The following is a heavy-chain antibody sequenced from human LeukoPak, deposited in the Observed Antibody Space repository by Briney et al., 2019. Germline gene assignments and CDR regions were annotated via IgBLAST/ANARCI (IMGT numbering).Heavy chain of an antibody. CDR1: GGSISSGGYY. CDR2: IYHSGST. D-gene: IGHD7-27*01. J-gene: IGHJ4*02. CDR3: ARAIRTGLGIGSFDG. V-gene: IGHV4-30-2*01. Sequence: IPSETLSLTCTVSGGSISSGGYYWSWLRQPPGKGLEWIGYIYHSGSTYYNPSLKSRVTISVDRSKNQFSLKLNSLTAADTAVYYCARAIRTGLGIGSFDGWGQGTLVTVSS.